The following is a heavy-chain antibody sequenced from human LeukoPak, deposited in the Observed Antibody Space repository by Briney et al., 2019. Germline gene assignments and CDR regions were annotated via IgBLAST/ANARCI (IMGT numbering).Heavy chain of an antibody. J-gene: IGHJ4*02. CDR2: ISYDGSNK. CDR1: GFTFSSYA. V-gene: IGHV3-30-3*01. CDR3: ARGGTFDSSGWPGGDYFDY. D-gene: IGHD6-19*01. Sequence: GGSLRLSCAASGFTFSSYAMHWVRQAPGKGLEWVAVISYDGSNKYYADSVKGRFTISRDNSKNTLYLQMNSLRAEDTAVYYCARGGTFDSSGWPGGDYFDYWGQGTLVTVSS.